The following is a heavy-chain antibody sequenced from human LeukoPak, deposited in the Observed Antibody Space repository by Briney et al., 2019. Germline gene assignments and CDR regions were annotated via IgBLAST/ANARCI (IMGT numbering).Heavy chain of an antibody. Sequence: SETLSLTCAVYGGSFSGYYWSWIRQPPGKGLEWIGEINHSGSTNYNPSLKSRVTISVDTSKNQFSLKLSSVTAADTAVYYCARLILLWFGRGSYFDYWGQGTLVTVSS. J-gene: IGHJ4*02. CDR2: INHSGST. D-gene: IGHD3-10*01. CDR3: ARLILLWFGRGSYFDY. V-gene: IGHV4-34*01. CDR1: GGSFSGYY.